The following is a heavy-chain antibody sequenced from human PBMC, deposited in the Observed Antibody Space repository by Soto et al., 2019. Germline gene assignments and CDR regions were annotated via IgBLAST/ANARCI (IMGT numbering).Heavy chain of an antibody. J-gene: IGHJ6*02. CDR2: IIPIFGTA. Sequence: QVQLVQSGAEVKKPGSSVKVSCKASGGTFSSYAISWVRQAPGQGLEWMGGIIPIFGTANYAQKFQGRVTIPADDSTSTAYMELSSLRSEDTDVYYCAREGSGCSGGSCYSLYYGMDVWGHGTTVTVSS. CDR1: GGTFSSYA. CDR3: AREGSGCSGGSCYSLYYGMDV. V-gene: IGHV1-69*01. D-gene: IGHD2-15*01.